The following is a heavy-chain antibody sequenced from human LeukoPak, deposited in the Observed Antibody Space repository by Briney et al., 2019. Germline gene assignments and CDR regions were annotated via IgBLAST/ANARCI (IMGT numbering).Heavy chain of an antibody. J-gene: IGHJ4*02. CDR1: GVSISSYY. Sequence: SETLSLTCTVSGVSISSYYWSWIRQPPGKELEWVGYIHYSGSTNYNPSLKSRVTMSVDTSKNQFSLKLTSVTAADTAVYYCARGGSSSSWPFYYWGQGTLVTVSS. V-gene: IGHV4-59*01. CDR3: ARGGSSSSWPFYY. D-gene: IGHD6-13*01. CDR2: IHYSGST.